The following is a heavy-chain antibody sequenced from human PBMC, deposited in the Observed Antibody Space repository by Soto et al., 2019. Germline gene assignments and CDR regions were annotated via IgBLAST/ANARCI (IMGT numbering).Heavy chain of an antibody. CDR1: GGTFSNYA. CDR3: ARRGVANSRDAFDI. D-gene: IGHD1-26*01. V-gene: IGHV1-69*01. Sequence: VESGAEVKKPGTSVKVSCEVSGGTFSNYAITWVRQAPGQGLEWLGGAIPVYGSTIYAQKFQGRVTITAGESATTTFMELSSLRSDDTAVYYCARRGVANSRDAFDIWGQGTLVTVS. CDR2: AIPVYGST. J-gene: IGHJ3*02.